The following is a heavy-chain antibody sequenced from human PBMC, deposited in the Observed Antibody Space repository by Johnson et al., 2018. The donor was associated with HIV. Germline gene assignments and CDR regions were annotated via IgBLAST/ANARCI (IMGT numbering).Heavy chain of an antibody. CDR2: INWNGGRI. D-gene: IGHD1-26*01. Sequence: VQLVESGGGVLRPGGYLRLSCEGFGFIFADYGLSWVRQAPGRGLEWVSGINWNGGRIGYADSVKGRCTISRDNVRNSLYLQMNSLRAEDTAFYYCARRDSGSVSFDIWGQGTMVTVSS. V-gene: IGHV3-20*04. J-gene: IGHJ3*02. CDR1: GFIFADYG. CDR3: ARRDSGSVSFDI.